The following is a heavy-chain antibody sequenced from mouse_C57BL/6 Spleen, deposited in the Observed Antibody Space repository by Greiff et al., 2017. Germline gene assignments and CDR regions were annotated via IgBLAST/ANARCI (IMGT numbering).Heavy chain of an antibody. J-gene: IGHJ4*01. Sequence: VQLQQSGAELARPGASVKLSCKASGYTFTSYGISWVKQRTGQGLEWIGEIYPRSGNTYYNEKFKGKATLTADKSSSTAYMELRSLTSEDSAVYFCARYSNFIAMDYWGQGTSVTVSS. CDR2: IYPRSGNT. CDR1: GYTFTSYG. D-gene: IGHD2-5*01. V-gene: IGHV1-81*01. CDR3: ARYSNFIAMDY.